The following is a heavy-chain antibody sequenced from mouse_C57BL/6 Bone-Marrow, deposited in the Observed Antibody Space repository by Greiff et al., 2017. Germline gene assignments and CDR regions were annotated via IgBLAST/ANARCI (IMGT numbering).Heavy chain of an antibody. Sequence: QVQLQQSGAELVRPGTSVKVSCKASGYAFTNYLIEWVKQRPGQGLGWNGVLNPGSGGTNYNEKFKGKATLTADKSSSTAYMQLSSLTSEDSAVYCCARERDYYGSRNAMDYWGQGTSVTVSS. CDR3: ARERDYYGSRNAMDY. CDR1: GYAFTNYL. D-gene: IGHD1-1*01. CDR2: LNPGSGGT. V-gene: IGHV1-54*01. J-gene: IGHJ4*01.